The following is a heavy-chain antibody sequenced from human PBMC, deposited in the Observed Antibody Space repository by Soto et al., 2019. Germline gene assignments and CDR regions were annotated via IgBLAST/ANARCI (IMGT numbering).Heavy chain of an antibody. D-gene: IGHD6-19*01. V-gene: IGHV3-21*02. CDR3: VRGWFGSSGCYLRRAALDV. CDR2: INPSSSHI. CDR1: GFTFASYH. Sequence: EVQLVESGGGLVMPGGSLRLSCAASGFTFASYHMTWVRQAPGKGLDWVSSINPSSSHIYYSDSVRGRFTISRDDSKNSLHLDMNSLRTEYVAIDYCVRGWFGSSGCYLRRAALDVWGQGTAVSVSS. J-gene: IGHJ3*01.